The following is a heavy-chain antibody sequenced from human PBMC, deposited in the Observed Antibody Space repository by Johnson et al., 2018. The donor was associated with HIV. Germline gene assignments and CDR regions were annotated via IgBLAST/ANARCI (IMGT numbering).Heavy chain of an antibody. D-gene: IGHD3-16*01. V-gene: IGHV3-NL1*01. CDR1: GFTFSSYG. J-gene: IGHJ3*02. CDR3: ARERSRVGEPTPDAFDI. CDR2: IYSGGST. Sequence: QVQLVESGGGVVQPGRSLRLSCAASGFTFSSYGMHWVRQAPDKGLEWVSVIYSGGSTYYADSVKGRFTISRDNSKNTLYLQMNSLRAEDTAVYYCARERSRVGEPTPDAFDIWGQGTMVTVSS.